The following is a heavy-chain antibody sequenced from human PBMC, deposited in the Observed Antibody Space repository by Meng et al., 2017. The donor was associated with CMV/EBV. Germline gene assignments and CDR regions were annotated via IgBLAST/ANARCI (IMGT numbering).Heavy chain of an antibody. CDR3: ARDLKPAAVVFWYYYYGMDV. J-gene: IGHJ6*02. CDR2: ISSSSSTI. V-gene: IGHV3-48*04. CDR1: GFTFSSYS. Sequence: GESLKISCAASGFTFSSYSMNWVRQAPGKGLEWVSSISSSSSTIYYADSVKGRFTISRDNAKNSLYLQMNSLRAEDTAVYYCARDLKPAAVVFWYYYYGMDVWGQGTTVTVSS. D-gene: IGHD2-2*01.